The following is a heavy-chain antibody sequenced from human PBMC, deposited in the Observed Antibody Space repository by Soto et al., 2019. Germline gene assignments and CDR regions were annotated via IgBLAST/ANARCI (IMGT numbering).Heavy chain of an antibody. CDR2: IIPIFGSA. Sequence: SVKVSCKASGGIFSSYTINWLRQAPGQGLEWLGWIIPIFGSANYAQKLQGRVTITADESTSTAYMELSSLSSEDTAVYYCARMSNTGMVTTRYYGMDVWGQGTTVTV. CDR1: GGIFSSYT. V-gene: IGHV1-69*13. CDR3: ARMSNTGMVTTRYYGMDV. D-gene: IGHD5-18*01. J-gene: IGHJ6*02.